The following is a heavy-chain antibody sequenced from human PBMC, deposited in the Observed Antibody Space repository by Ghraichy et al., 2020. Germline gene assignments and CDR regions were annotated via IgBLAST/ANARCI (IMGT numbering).Heavy chain of an antibody. D-gene: IGHD1-26*01. V-gene: IGHV4-59*08. J-gene: IGHJ6*02. Sequence: SETLSLTCTVSGGSISSYYWSWIRQPPGKGLEWIGYIYYSGSTNYNPSIKSRVTISVDTSKNQFSLKLSSVTAADTAVYYCARSLYSGSYYYYYGMDVWGQGTTVTVSS. CDR2: IYYSGST. CDR1: GGSISSYY. CDR3: ARSLYSGSYYYYYGMDV.